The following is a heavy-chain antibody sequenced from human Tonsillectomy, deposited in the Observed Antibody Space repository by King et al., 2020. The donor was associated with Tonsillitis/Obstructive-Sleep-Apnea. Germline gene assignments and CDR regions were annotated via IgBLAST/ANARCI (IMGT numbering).Heavy chain of an antibody. Sequence: VQLVESGGGLVQPGGSLRLSCAASGFTFSSYAMSWVRQAPGKGLEWVSAISGSGGSTYYADSGKGRFTISRDNSKNTLDLQMTSLRAEDTAVYYCAKDFRRIMITFGGVIVRALGYFDYWGQGTLVTVSS. J-gene: IGHJ4*02. CDR2: ISGSGGST. D-gene: IGHD3-16*02. CDR3: AKDFRRIMITFGGVIVRALGYFDY. V-gene: IGHV3-23*04. CDR1: GFTFSSYA.